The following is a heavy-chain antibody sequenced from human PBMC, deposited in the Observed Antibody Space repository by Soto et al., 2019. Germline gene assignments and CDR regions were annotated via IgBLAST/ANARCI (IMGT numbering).Heavy chain of an antibody. V-gene: IGHV1-18*01. CDR3: ARTNIVVVVAAPGSWFDP. Sequence: ASVKVSCKASGYTFTSYGISWVRQAPGQGLEWMGWISAYNGNTNYAQKLQGRVTMTTDTSTSTAYMELRSLRSDDTAVYYCARTNIVVVVAAPGSWFDPWGQGTLVTVSS. J-gene: IGHJ5*02. CDR2: ISAYNGNT. D-gene: IGHD2-15*01. CDR1: GYTFTSYG.